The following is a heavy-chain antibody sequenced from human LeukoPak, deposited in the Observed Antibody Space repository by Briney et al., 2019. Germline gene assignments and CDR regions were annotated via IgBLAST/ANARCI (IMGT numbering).Heavy chain of an antibody. Sequence: PSETLSLTCAVYGGSFSGYYWSWIRQPPGKGLEWIGEINHSGSTNYNPSLKSRVTISVDTSKNQFSLELSSVTAADTAVYYCARRHQLLWYFQHWGQGTLVTVSS. D-gene: IGHD2-2*01. CDR2: INHSGST. J-gene: IGHJ1*01. V-gene: IGHV4-34*01. CDR3: ARRHQLLWYFQH. CDR1: GGSFSGYY.